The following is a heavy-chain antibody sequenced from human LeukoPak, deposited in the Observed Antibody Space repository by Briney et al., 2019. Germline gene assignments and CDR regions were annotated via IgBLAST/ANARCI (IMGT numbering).Heavy chain of an antibody. V-gene: IGHV4-34*01. D-gene: IGHD3-10*01. CDR2: INHSGST. CDR3: ATTRVLLWFGELLDSETV. Sequence: SETLSLTCAVYGGSFSGYYWSWIRQPPGKGLEWIGEINHSGSTNYNPSLKGRVTISVDTSKNQSSLKLSSVTAADTAVYYCATTRVLLWFGELLDSETVWGPGTLVTVSS. CDR1: GGSFSGYY. J-gene: IGHJ4*02.